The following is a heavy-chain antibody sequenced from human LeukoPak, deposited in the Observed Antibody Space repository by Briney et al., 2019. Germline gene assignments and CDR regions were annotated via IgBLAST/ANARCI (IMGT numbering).Heavy chain of an antibody. D-gene: IGHD3-16*02. CDR3: ARGGHYDYVWGSYRYQGQFDY. V-gene: IGHV3-30-3*01. CDR2: ISYDGSNK. J-gene: IGHJ4*02. CDR1: GFTFSNYA. Sequence: GGSLRLSCAASGFTFSNYAMNWVRQAPGKGLEWVAVISYDGSNKYYADSVKGRFTISRDNSKNTLYLQMNSLRAEDTAVYYCARGGHYDYVWGSYRYQGQFDYWGQGTLVTVSS.